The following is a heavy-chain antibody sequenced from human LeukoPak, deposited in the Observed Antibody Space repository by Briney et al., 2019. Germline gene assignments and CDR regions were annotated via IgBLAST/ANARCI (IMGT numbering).Heavy chain of an antibody. CDR1: GYSFTSYW. V-gene: IGHV5-10-1*01. J-gene: IGHJ4*02. D-gene: IGHD1-14*01. CDR3: ASSPGWNHVSPLDY. CDR2: IDPSDSYT. Sequence: GESLKISCKGSGYSFTSYWISWVRQMPGKGLEWMGRIDPSDSYTNYSPSFQGHVTISADESISTAYLQWSSLKASDTAMYYCASSPGWNHVSPLDYWGQGTLVTVSS.